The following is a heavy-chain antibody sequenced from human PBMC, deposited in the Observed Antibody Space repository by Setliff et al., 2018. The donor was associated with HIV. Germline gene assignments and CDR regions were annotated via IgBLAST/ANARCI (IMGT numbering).Heavy chain of an antibody. D-gene: IGHD2-2*03. CDR3: ASAGAWQRNALDI. J-gene: IGHJ4*02. CDR1: GYSFTNHY. CDR2: INPTGGST. V-gene: IGHV1-46*01. Sequence: ASVKVSCKPSGYSFTNHYMHWVRQAPGQGLEWMGVINPTGGSTRNTQKFQGRVAMTRDTSTSTVYMELSSLRSEDPAVYYCASAGAWQRNALDIWGQGTLFTVSS.